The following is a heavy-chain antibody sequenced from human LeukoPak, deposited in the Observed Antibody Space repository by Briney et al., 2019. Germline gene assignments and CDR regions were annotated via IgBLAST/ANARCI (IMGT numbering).Heavy chain of an antibody. CDR3: AREVDSSSPGMVI. J-gene: IGHJ6*04. CDR1: GFTFDSYG. V-gene: IGHV3-20*04. Sequence: GGSLRLSCAASGFTFDSYGMSWVRQAPGKGLEWVSVISWSGGSTSYEDSVKGRFTISRDNSKNSLYLQMNSLRAEDTALYYCAREVDSSSPGMVIWGKGDTVTVSS. D-gene: IGHD6-6*01. CDR2: ISWSGGST.